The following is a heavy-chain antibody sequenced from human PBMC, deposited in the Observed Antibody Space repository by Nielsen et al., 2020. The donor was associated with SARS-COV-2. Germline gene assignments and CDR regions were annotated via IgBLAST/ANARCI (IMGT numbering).Heavy chain of an antibody. CDR2: ISYDGSND. CDR3: AKADIVATTHPFDY. D-gene: IGHD5-12*01. Sequence: GESLKISCAASGFSFSGTAVHWVRQAPGKGLDWVAVISYDGSNDFYADSVKGRFSISRDNSKNTLYLQMNSLRAEDTARYYCAKADIVATTHPFDYWGQGTLVTVSS. V-gene: IGHV3-30-3*01. CDR1: GFSFSGTA. J-gene: IGHJ4*02.